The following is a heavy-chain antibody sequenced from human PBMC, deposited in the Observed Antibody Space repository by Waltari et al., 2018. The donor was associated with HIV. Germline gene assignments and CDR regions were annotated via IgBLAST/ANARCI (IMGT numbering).Heavy chain of an antibody. Sequence: EVQLVESGGGLVQPGGSWRLSCAASGFTVSRNYMSWVRQAPGKGLEWVSVIYSGGSTYYADSVKGRFTISRDNSKNTLYLQMNSLRAEDTAVYYCASIAYCGGDCYPRGMDVWGQGTTVTVSS. CDR1: GFTVSRNY. CDR3: ASIAYCGGDCYPRGMDV. J-gene: IGHJ6*02. V-gene: IGHV3-66*01. CDR2: IYSGGST. D-gene: IGHD2-21*02.